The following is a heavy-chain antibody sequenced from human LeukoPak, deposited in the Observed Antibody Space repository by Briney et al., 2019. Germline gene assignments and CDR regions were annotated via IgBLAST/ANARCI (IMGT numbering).Heavy chain of an antibody. CDR3: ARSRGIPDAFDM. CDR1: GFTFSSYA. CDR2: ISYDGSNK. Sequence: GGSLRLSCAASGFTFSSYAMHWVRQAPGKGLEWVAVISYDGSNKYYADSVKGRFTISRDNSKNTVYLQMNSLRAEDTAVYYCARSRGIPDAFDMWGLGTMVTVSS. J-gene: IGHJ3*02. V-gene: IGHV3-30*07. D-gene: IGHD2-21*01.